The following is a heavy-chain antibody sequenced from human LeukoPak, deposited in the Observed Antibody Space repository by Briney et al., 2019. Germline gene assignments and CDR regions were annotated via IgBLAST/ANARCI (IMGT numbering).Heavy chain of an antibody. J-gene: IGHJ4*02. CDR3: ARDPDFWSGYYNFDY. D-gene: IGHD3-3*01. CDR2: ISYSGTT. V-gene: IGHV4-39*07. CDR1: GGSISSTSYY. Sequence: SETLSLTCTVSGGSISSTSYYWGWIRQPPGKGLEWIGSISYSGTTYYNPSLKRRVTISVDTSKNQFSLKLNSVTAADTAVYHCARDPDFWSGYYNFDYWGQGTLVTVSS.